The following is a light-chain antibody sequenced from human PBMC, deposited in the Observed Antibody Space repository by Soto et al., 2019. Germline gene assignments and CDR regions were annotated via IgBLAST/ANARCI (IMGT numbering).Light chain of an antibody. CDR3: CSYAAGDSAV. V-gene: IGLV2-23*01. CDR2: EGS. J-gene: IGLJ7*01. Sequence: QSALTQPASVSGSPGQSITISCTGTSSDVGSYNLVSWYQQHPGKAPKLMIFEGSKLPSGVSNRFSGSKSGNTASLTISGLQAEDEADYYCCSYAAGDSAVFGGGTQLTVL. CDR1: SSDVGSYNL.